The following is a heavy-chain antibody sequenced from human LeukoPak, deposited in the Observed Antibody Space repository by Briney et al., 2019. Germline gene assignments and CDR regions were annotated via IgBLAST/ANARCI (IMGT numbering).Heavy chain of an antibody. CDR1: GYTFTSYY. J-gene: IGHJ4*02. D-gene: IGHD3-22*01. V-gene: IGHV1-46*01. CDR2: INPSGGST. CDR3: ARGRLNYNTGGYYENPHLDY. Sequence: ASVKVSCKASGYTFTSYYMHWVRQAPGQGLEWMGIINPSGGSTSCAQKFQGRVTMTRDVSTTSIYMELSSLRSEDTAMYYCARGRLNYNTGGYYENPHLDYWGQGALVTVSS.